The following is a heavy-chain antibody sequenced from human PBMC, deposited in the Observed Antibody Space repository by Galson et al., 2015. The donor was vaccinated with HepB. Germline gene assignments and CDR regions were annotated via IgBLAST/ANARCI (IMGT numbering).Heavy chain of an antibody. V-gene: IGHV1-69*06. CDR2: IIPIFGTA. CDR1: GGTFSSYA. D-gene: IGHD3-22*01. CDR3: ASLSWWPSSGCYYDSNQGRDY. Sequence: SVTVSCKASGGTFSSYAISWVRQAPGQGLEWMGGIIPIFGTANYAQKFQGRVTITADKSTSTAYMELSSLRSEDTAVYYCASLSWWPSSGCYYDSNQGRDYWGQGTLVTVSS. J-gene: IGHJ4*02.